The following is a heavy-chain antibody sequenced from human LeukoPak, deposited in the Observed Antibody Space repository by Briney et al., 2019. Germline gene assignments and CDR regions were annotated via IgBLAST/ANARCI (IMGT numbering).Heavy chain of an antibody. CDR3: ARIPLGSGWLFF. Sequence: GGSLRLSCAASGFTFSSYWMSWVRQAPGKGLEWVSVIYSGGSTYYADSVKGRFTISRDNSKNTLYLQMNSLRAEDTAVYYCARIPLGSGWLFFWGQGTMVTVSS. J-gene: IGHJ3*01. CDR1: GFTFSSYW. V-gene: IGHV3-53*01. D-gene: IGHD6-19*01. CDR2: IYSGGST.